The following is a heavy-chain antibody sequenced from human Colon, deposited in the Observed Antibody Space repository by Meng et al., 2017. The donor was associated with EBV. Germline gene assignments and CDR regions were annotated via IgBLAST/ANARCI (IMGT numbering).Heavy chain of an antibody. D-gene: IGHD5-24*01. Sequence: QVQVQQWGAXLLKPXXXLSLTCGVYGASFSGYYWSWIRQPPGKGLEWIGEVNPSGSTNYSPSLKSRVTISVDTSKNQFSLRLNSVTAADTAVYYCARVGGLDGYRLGGDYWGQGALVTVSS. V-gene: IGHV4-34*01. CDR1: GASFSGYY. CDR3: ARVGGLDGYRLGGDY. J-gene: IGHJ4*02. CDR2: VNPSGST.